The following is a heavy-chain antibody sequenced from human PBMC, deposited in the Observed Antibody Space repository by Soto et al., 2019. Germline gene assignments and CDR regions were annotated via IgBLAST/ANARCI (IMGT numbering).Heavy chain of an antibody. Sequence: ASVKVSCKASGYTFTSYAMHWVRQAPGQRLEWMGWINAGNGNTKYSQKFQGRVTITRDTSASTAYMELSSLRSEDTAVYYCARGRQWLAPGGYFDYWGQGTLVTVSS. D-gene: IGHD6-19*01. V-gene: IGHV1-3*01. J-gene: IGHJ4*02. CDR2: INAGNGNT. CDR3: ARGRQWLAPGGYFDY. CDR1: GYTFTSYA.